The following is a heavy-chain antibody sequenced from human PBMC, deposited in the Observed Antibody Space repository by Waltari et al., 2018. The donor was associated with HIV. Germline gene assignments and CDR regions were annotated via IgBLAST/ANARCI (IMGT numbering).Heavy chain of an antibody. CDR3: AREFCTTTSCFFDF. CDR2: IYDSRNT. J-gene: IGHJ4*02. V-gene: IGHV4-31*02. D-gene: IGHD2-2*01. Sequence: QVQLQESGPGLVKPSQILSLTCSVSGGSISSGAYYWSWIRQHPGKGLEWIGYIYDSRNTYYNPSLKSRTIMSIDTSKNQFSLKLNSVTAADTAVYYCAREFCTTTSCFFDFWGQGNLVTVSS. CDR1: GGSISSGAYY.